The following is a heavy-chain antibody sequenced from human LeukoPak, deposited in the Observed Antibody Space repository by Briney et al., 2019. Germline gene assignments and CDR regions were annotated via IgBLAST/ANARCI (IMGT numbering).Heavy chain of an antibody. CDR1: GFTFSSYA. CDR2: ISSNGGST. D-gene: IGHD3-22*01. Sequence: PGGSLRLSCAASGFTFSSYAMHWVRQAPGKGLEYVSAISSNGGSTYYADSVKGRFTISRDNSKNTLYLQMSSLRAEDTAVYYCVKPPYYYDSSGYSHALVFDYWGQGTLVTVSS. CDR3: VKPPYYYDSSGYSHALVFDY. V-gene: IGHV3-64D*09. J-gene: IGHJ4*02.